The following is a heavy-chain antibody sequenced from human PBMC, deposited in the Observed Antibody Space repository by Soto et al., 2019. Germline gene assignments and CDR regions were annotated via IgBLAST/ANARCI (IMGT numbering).Heavy chain of an antibody. V-gene: IGHV3-30*18. CDR3: AKTFQYSGFWSGCRSYYFAD. CDR1: GFTFSSYG. Sequence: QVQLVESGGGVVQPGRSLRLSCAASGFTFSSYGMHWVRQAPGKGLEWVAVISYDGSNKYYADSVKGRFTISRDNSKNKLYLQMNSLRAEDTAVYYCAKTFQYSGFWSGCRSYYFADWGHGTLVTVSS. CDR2: ISYDGSNK. D-gene: IGHD3-3*01. J-gene: IGHJ4*01.